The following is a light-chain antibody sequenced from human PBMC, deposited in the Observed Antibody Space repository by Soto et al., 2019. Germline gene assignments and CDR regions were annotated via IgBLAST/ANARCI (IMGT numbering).Light chain of an antibody. V-gene: IGKV3-20*01. CDR1: QSVSSSH. CDR2: AAS. Sequence: VLPQSPAILSLSPGDRATLSCRASQSVSSSHLAWYQHKPGQAPRLLIYAASSRATGSPDRFSGGGSGTDFTLTISRLEPEDFAVYYCQQDGYSPITFGQGTRLEIK. J-gene: IGKJ5*01. CDR3: QQDGYSPIT.